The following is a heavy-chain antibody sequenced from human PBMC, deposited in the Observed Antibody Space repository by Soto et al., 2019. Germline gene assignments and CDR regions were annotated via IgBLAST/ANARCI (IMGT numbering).Heavy chain of an antibody. V-gene: IGHV3-30-3*01. Sequence: GGSLRLSCAASGFTFSSYAMHWVRQAPGKGLEWVAVISYDGSNKYYADSVKGRFTISRDNSKNTLYLQMNSLRAEDTAVYYCASDRGTTGSADYWGQGTLVTVYS. D-gene: IGHD1-1*01. CDR3: ASDRGTTGSADY. CDR1: GFTFSSYA. J-gene: IGHJ4*02. CDR2: ISYDGSNK.